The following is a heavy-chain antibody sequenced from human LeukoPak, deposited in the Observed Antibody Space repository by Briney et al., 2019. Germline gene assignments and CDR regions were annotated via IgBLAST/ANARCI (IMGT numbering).Heavy chain of an antibody. Sequence: GASVKVSCKASGGTFSSYAISWVRQAPGQGLERMGGIIPIFGTANYAQKFQGRVTITADESTSTAYMELSSLRSEDTAVYYCARAQYYYDSSGYPRFDYWGQGTLVTVSS. CDR2: IIPIFGTA. V-gene: IGHV1-69*13. CDR1: GGTFSSYA. D-gene: IGHD3-22*01. CDR3: ARAQYYYDSSGYPRFDY. J-gene: IGHJ4*02.